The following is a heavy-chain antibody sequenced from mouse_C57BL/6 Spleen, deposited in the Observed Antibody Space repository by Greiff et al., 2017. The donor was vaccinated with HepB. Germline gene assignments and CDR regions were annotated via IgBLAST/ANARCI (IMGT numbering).Heavy chain of an antibody. D-gene: IGHD2-4*01. V-gene: IGHV6-3*01. J-gene: IGHJ3*01. CDR3: TKFYDYGAWFAY. Sequence: VKVEESGGGLVQPGGSMKLSCVASGFTFSNYWMNWVRQSPEKGLEWVAQIRLKSDNYATHYAESVKGRFTISRDDSKSSVYLQMNNLRAEGTGIYYCTKFYDYGAWFAYWGQGTLVTVSA. CDR1: GFTFSNYW. CDR2: IRLKSDNYAT.